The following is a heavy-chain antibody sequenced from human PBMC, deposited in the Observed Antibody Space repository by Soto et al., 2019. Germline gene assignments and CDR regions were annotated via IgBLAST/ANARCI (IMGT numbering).Heavy chain of an antibody. D-gene: IGHD1-1*01. CDR1: GGTFTDYT. CDR2: IIPVLDLS. CDR3: AKKLEPSAFDL. J-gene: IGHJ2*01. Sequence: QVQLVQSGAEVKKPGSSVKVSCKASGGTFTDYTITWVRQAPGQGLEWMGRIIPVLDLSNYAQKFQGRVTITADKSTTTSYIELSGLTSEDTAVYYCAKKLEPSAFDLWGRGTLVTVSS. V-gene: IGHV1-69*02.